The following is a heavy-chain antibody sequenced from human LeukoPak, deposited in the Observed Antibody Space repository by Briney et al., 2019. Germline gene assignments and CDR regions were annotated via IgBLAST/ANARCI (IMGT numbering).Heavy chain of an antibody. CDR2: INPNSGGT. Sequence: ASVKVSCTSSVYTFTSYYIHWVRQAPGQGLEWMGWINPNSGGTSYAQKFQGRVTLTRDTSISTAYMELSRLTSDDTAVYYCARERYGSGSYYFDYWGQGTLVTVSS. CDR3: ARERYGSGSYYFDY. V-gene: IGHV1-2*02. J-gene: IGHJ4*02. D-gene: IGHD3-10*01. CDR1: VYTFTSYY.